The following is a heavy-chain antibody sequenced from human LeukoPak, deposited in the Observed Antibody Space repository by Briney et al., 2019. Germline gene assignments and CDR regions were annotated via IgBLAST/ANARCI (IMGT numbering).Heavy chain of an antibody. D-gene: IGHD7-27*01. V-gene: IGHV3-21*01. Sequence: GGSLRLSCAASGFTFSSYSMNWVRQAPGKGLEWVSSISGSSSYIYYADSVKGRFTISRDNSKNTLYLQMNSLRAEDAAVYYCANSLGMRYFDYWGQGTLVTVSS. CDR2: ISGSSSYI. CDR1: GFTFSSYS. J-gene: IGHJ4*02. CDR3: ANSLGMRYFDY.